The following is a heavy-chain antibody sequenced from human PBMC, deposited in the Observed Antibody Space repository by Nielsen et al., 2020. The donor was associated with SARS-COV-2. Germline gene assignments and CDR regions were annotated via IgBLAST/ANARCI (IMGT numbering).Heavy chain of an antibody. J-gene: IGHJ4*02. D-gene: IGHD6-19*01. CDR3: ARSESGYSSGWWAY. Sequence: SETLSLTCAVSGGSISSSNWWSWVRQPPGKGLEWIGEINHSGSTNYNPSLKSRVTISVDTSKNQFSLKLSSVTAADTAVYYCARSESGYSSGWWAYWGQGTLVTVSS. CDR1: GGSISSSNW. V-gene: IGHV4-4*02. CDR2: INHSGST.